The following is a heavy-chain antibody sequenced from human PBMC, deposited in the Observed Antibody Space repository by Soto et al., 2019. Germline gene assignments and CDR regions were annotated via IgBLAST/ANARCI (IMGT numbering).Heavy chain of an antibody. D-gene: IGHD1-1*01. CDR3: AKGGTGSIDWFDP. CDR1: GFTFSNYA. Sequence: GGSLRLSCAAPGFTFSNYAMSWVRQAPGKGLEWVSTIRGGGITTHYADPVKGRFTISRDNSKNTLYLQMNSLRVEDTAVYYCAKGGTGSIDWFDPWGQGTLVTVSS. V-gene: IGHV3-23*01. J-gene: IGHJ5*02. CDR2: IRGGGITT.